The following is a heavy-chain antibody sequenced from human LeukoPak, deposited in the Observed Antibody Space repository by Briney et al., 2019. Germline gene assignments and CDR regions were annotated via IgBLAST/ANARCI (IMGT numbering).Heavy chain of an antibody. D-gene: IGHD5-24*01. CDR3: ARDSRRDGYIMMGPTHYFDY. Sequence: GGSLRLSCAASGFTFSDYYMAWIRQAPGKGLEWVSYISRSISTIKYADSVKGRFTISRDNANNSLYLQMNSLRAEDTAVYYCARDSRRDGYIMMGPTHYFDYWGQGTLVTVSS. CDR2: ISRSISTI. CDR1: GFTFSDYY. V-gene: IGHV3-11*04. J-gene: IGHJ4*02.